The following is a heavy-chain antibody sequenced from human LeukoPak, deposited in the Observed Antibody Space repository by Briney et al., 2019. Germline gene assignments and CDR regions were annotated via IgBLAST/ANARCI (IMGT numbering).Heavy chain of an antibody. D-gene: IGHD1-26*01. CDR1: GGSISSGGYY. Sequence: SETLSLTCTVFGGSISSGGYYWSWIRQHPGKGLEWIGYIYYSGSTYYNPSLKSRVTISVDTSKNQFSLKLSSVTAADTAVYYCARSQWELPFDYWGQGTLVTVSS. J-gene: IGHJ4*02. CDR3: ARSQWELPFDY. CDR2: IYYSGST. V-gene: IGHV4-31*03.